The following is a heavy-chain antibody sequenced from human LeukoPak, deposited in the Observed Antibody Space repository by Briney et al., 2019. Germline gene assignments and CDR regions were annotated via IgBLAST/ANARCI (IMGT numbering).Heavy chain of an antibody. V-gene: IGHV4-34*12. CDR3: AGDPSSQPLYYFDY. J-gene: IGHJ4*02. Sequence: PSETLSLTCAVYGGSFSGYYWSWIRQTPGKGLEWIGEIIHSGGTNYSPSLKSRVTISLDTAKSQFSLRLTSVTAADTAVYYCAGDPSSQPLYYFDYWGQGTLVTVSS. CDR2: IIHSGGT. D-gene: IGHD6-6*01. CDR1: GGSFSGYY.